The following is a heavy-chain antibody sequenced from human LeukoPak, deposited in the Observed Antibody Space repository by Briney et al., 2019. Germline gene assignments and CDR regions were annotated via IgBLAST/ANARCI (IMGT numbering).Heavy chain of an antibody. J-gene: IGHJ4*02. CDR1: GYSISSYY. V-gene: IGHV4-59*01. CDR3: ARAEVLPDYFDTSGAFDY. D-gene: IGHD3-22*01. CDR2: IYYSGST. Sequence: PSETRSLTCTVSGYSISSYYWSWIRQPPGKGLEWIGYIYYSGSTNYNPSLKSRVTISVDTSKNQFSLKLSSVTAADTAVYYCARAEVLPDYFDTSGAFDYWGQGTLVTVSS.